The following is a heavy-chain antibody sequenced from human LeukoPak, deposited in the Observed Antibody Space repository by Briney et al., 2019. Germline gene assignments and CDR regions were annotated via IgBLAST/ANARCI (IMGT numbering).Heavy chain of an antibody. Sequence: ASVKVSCKASGYTFTGYYMHWVRQAPGQGLEWMGWINPNSGGTNYAQKFQGRVTMTRDTSISTAYMELSRPRSDDTAVYYCARLASRRGGPFDIWGQGTMVTVSS. CDR2: INPNSGGT. CDR1: GYTFTGYY. CDR3: ARLASRRGGPFDI. J-gene: IGHJ3*02. D-gene: IGHD6-19*01. V-gene: IGHV1-2*02.